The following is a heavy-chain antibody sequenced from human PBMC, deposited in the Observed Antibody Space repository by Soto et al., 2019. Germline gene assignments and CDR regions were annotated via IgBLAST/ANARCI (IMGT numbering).Heavy chain of an antibody. CDR1: GGSFSGYY. J-gene: IGHJ4*02. V-gene: IGHV4-34*01. Sequence: PSETLSLTCAVYGGSFSGYYWSWIRQPPGKGLEWIGEINHSGSTNYNPSLKSRVTISVDTSKNQFSLKLSSVTAADTAVYYCARGLYYYDSSGPYGDYFDYWGQGTLVTVS. CDR2: INHSGST. CDR3: ARGLYYYDSSGPYGDYFDY. D-gene: IGHD3-22*01.